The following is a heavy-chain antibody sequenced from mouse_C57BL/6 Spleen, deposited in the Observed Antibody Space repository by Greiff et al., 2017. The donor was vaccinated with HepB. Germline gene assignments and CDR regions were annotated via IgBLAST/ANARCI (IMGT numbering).Heavy chain of an antibody. CDR2: IDPETGGT. V-gene: IGHV1-15*01. CDR1: GYTFTDYE. CDR3: TRRGDGPFDY. Sequence: QVHVKQSGAELVRPGASVTLSCKASGYTFTDYEMHWVKQTPVHGLEWIGAIDPETGGTAYNQKFKGKAILTADKSSSTAYMELRSLTSEDSAVYYCTRRGDGPFDYWGQGTTLTVSS. D-gene: IGHD3-1*01. J-gene: IGHJ2*01.